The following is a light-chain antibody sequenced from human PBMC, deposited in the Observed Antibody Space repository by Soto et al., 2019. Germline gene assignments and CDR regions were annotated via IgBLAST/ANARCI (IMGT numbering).Light chain of an antibody. CDR2: KAS. Sequence: DIQMTQSPSTLSASVGDRVTITCRASQSISSWLAWYQQKPGKAPKLLIYKASSLESGVPSRFSGSGSGTEFTLTISSLQPDDFATYYCQQYNSYSRTFGQGTKVELK. CDR1: QSISSW. CDR3: QQYNSYSRT. J-gene: IGKJ1*01. V-gene: IGKV1-5*03.